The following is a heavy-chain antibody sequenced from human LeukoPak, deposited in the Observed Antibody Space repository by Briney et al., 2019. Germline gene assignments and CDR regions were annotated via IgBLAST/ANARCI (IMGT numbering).Heavy chain of an antibody. CDR3: VKNSLVGTNYFYYGVDA. Sequence: GGSLRLSCAASGFTVSSNYMSWVRQAPGKGLEWVSVIYSGGSTYYADSVKGRFTISKDNSKNTLYLQMSSLRTEDTAIYYCVKNSLVGTNYFYYGVDAWGQGTTVTVSS. V-gene: IGHV3-53*05. J-gene: IGHJ6*02. CDR1: GFTVSSNY. CDR2: IYSGGST. D-gene: IGHD1-26*01.